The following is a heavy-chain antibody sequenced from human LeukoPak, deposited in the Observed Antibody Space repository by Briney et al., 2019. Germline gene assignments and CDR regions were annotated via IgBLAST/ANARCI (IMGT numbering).Heavy chain of an antibody. D-gene: IGHD5-18*01. CDR3: ARDGCSYGYRSFDY. CDR2: INHSGST. CDR1: GGSFSGYY. Sequence: SETLSLTCAVYGGSFSGYYWSWIRQPPGKGLEWIGEINHSGSTNYNPSLKSRVTISVDTSKNQFSLKLSSVTAADTAVYYCARDGCSYGYRSFDYWGQGTLVTVSS. J-gene: IGHJ4*02. V-gene: IGHV4-34*01.